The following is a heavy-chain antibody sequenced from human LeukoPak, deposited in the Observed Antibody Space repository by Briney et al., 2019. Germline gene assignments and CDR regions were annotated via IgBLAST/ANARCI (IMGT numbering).Heavy chain of an antibody. D-gene: IGHD4-17*01. CDR2: INPSGGST. J-gene: IGHJ6*03. CDR3: ARDLGLTTATYMDV. V-gene: IGHV1-46*01. Sequence: ASVKVSCKASGYTFSSYDINWVRQATGQGLEWMGIINPSGGSTSYAQKFQGRVTMTRDMSTSTVYMELSSLRSEDTAVYYCARDLGLTTATYMDVWGKGTTVTVSS. CDR1: GYTFSSYD.